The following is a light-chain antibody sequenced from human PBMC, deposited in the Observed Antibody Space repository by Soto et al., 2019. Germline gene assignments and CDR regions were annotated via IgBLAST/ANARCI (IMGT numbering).Light chain of an antibody. CDR2: GAS. CDR1: QSVSRSY. CDR3: QQYGSSGT. J-gene: IGKJ1*01. V-gene: IGKV3-20*01. Sequence: ESVLTQSPGTLSLSPGERATLSCRASQSVSRSYLAWYQQKPGQAPRLLIYGASSRATGSPDRFSVSGSGTDFTLTISRLEAEDFAVYYCQQYGSSGTFGQVTKVEIK.